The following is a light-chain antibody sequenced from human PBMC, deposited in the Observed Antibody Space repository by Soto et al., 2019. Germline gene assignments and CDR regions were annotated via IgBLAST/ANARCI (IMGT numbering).Light chain of an antibody. J-gene: IGLJ2*01. CDR1: SSNIGTNT. CDR2: SDN. Sequence: QSVLTQPPSASGTPGQRVTISCSGRSSNIGTNTVIWYQQLPGAAPKLLIYSDNQRPSGVPDRFSGSKSGTSASLAISGVQSEDEADYYCAAWDVSLVVFGGGTKLTVL. CDR3: AAWDVSLVV. V-gene: IGLV1-44*01.